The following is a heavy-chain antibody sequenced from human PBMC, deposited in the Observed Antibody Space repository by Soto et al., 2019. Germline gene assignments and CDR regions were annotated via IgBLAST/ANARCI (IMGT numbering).Heavy chain of an antibody. CDR2: ISGSGGST. Sequence: PGGSLRLSCAASGFTFSSYAMSWVRQAPGKGLEWVSAISGSGGSTYYADSVKGRFTISRDNSKNTLYLQMNSLRAEDTAVYYCAKDQIWVSGSYFGTVLTQFDYWGQGTLVTVSS. CDR1: GFTFSSYA. J-gene: IGHJ4*02. D-gene: IGHD1-26*01. V-gene: IGHV3-23*01. CDR3: AKDQIWVSGSYFGTVLTQFDY.